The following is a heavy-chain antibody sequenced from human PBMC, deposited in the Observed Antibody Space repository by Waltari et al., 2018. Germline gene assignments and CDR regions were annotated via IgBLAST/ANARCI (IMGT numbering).Heavy chain of an antibody. J-gene: IGHJ4*02. Sequence: QVQLQESGPGLVKPSETLSLTCTVSGYSISSGYYWGWIRQPPGKGLEWIGSIYHSGSTYYNPSLKSRVTISVDTSKNQFSLKLSSVTAADTAVYYCARKPAAFDYWGQGTLVTVSS. D-gene: IGHD6-13*01. CDR2: IYHSGST. V-gene: IGHV4-38-2*02. CDR1: GYSISSGYY. CDR3: ARKPAAFDY.